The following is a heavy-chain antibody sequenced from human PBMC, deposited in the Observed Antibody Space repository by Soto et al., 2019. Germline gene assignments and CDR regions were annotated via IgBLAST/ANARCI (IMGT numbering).Heavy chain of an antibody. CDR2: IYYTGNT. CDR1: GCSISTYY. CDR3: ASARSFAYHILLCP. D-gene: IGHD3-16*01. Sequence: QVQLQESGPGLVKPSETLSLTCTVTGCSISTYYLSWIRQPPGKGLEWIGHIYYTGNTHYNPSLQRRSSLSVDSSTTRFTLWPRSAGAAVSSEYHCASARSFAYHILLCPWGQGPMVNVAS. V-gene: IGHV4-59*13. J-gene: IGHJ5*02.